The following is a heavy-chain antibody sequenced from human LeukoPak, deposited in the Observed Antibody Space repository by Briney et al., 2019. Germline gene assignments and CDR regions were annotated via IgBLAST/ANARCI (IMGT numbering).Heavy chain of an antibody. CDR2: IYASGAS. CDR3: ARNRYYYGSRNYGAPTWFDP. CDR1: GGSITSYY. J-gene: IGHJ5*02. D-gene: IGHD3-10*01. Sequence: SETLSLTCTVSGGSITSYYWSWIRQPAGKGLEWIGRIYASGASDYNPSLKSRLTISVDTSKNHFSLKLSSVTAADTAVYYCARNRYYYGSRNYGAPTWFDPWGQGTLVTVSS. V-gene: IGHV4-4*07.